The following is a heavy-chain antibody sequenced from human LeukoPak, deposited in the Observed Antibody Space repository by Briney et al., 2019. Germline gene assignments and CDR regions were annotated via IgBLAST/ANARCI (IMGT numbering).Heavy chain of an antibody. CDR2: ISHDGSKK. CDR3: AKDLLYSDVWGSYRPNPLDY. Sequence: GGSLRLSCAASGFTFSSYGMHWVRQAPGKGLEWVAVISHDGSKKYYAESLKGRFTISRDNSKNMLYLQMNSLRAEDTSVYYCAKDLLYSDVWGSYRPNPLDYWGQGTLVTVSS. D-gene: IGHD3-16*02. CDR1: GFTFSSYG. J-gene: IGHJ4*02. V-gene: IGHV3-30*18.